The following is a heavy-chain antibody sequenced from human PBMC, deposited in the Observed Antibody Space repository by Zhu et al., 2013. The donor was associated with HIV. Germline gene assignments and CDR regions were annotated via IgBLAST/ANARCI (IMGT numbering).Heavy chain of an antibody. D-gene: IGHD3-22*01. CDR3: ARDGYYYDSSGYHFDY. J-gene: IGHJ4*02. CDR2: INPNSGGT. CDR1: GYTFTGYY. V-gene: IGHV1-2*02. Sequence: QVQLVQSGAEVKKPGASVKVSCKASGYTFTGYYIHWVRQAPGQGLEWMGWINPNSGGTNYAQKFQGRVTLTRDTSISTAYMELSRLRSDDTAVYYCARDGYYYDSSGYHFDYWGQGTWSPS.